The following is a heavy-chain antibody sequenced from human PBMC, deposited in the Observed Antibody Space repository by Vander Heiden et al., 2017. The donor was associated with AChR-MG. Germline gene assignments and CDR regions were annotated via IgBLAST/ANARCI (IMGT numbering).Heavy chain of an antibody. Sequence: QVQLVESGGGVVQPGRSLRLSCAASAFTFRSYGMHWVRQAPGKGLEWVAVISYDGSNKYYADSVKGRFTISRDNSKNTLYLQMNSLRAEDTAVYYCAKAPVEGWYFDYFDYWGQGTLVTVSS. D-gene: IGHD6-19*01. CDR3: AKAPVEGWYFDYFDY. CDR1: AFTFRSYG. CDR2: ISYDGSNK. J-gene: IGHJ4*02. V-gene: IGHV3-30*18.